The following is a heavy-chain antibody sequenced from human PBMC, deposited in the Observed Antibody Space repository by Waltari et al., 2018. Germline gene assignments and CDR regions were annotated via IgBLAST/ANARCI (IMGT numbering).Heavy chain of an antibody. V-gene: IGHV4-39*07. Sequence: QLQESGPGLVKPSETVSLTCSVSGDSIMKNNYHWGWIRQPPGKGLEWIGSIYNSGPTYYNPSLKRRVTISLDASRNQFSLRLSSVTAADTAVYYCARASTAIFGVVITGYNIWGQGTVVTVSS. CDR1: GDSIMKNNYH. CDR3: ARASTAIFGVVITGYNI. CDR2: IYNSGPT. J-gene: IGHJ3*01. D-gene: IGHD3-3*01.